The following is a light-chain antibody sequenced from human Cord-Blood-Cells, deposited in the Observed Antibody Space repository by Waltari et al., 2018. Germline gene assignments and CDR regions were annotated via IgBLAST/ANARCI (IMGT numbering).Light chain of an antibody. J-gene: IGLJ1*01. CDR3: SSYTSSSTYV. Sequence: QSALTQPASVSGSPGQSITISCTGTSSDVGGYNYVSWYQQHPGKAPKCMIYDVINRPSGVSNRFSGSKSGNTASLTISGLQAEDEADYYCSSYTSSSTYVFGTGTKVTVL. V-gene: IGLV2-14*01. CDR1: SSDVGGYNY. CDR2: DVI.